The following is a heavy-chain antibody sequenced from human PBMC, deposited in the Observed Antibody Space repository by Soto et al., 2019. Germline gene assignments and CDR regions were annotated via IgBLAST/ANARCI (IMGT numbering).Heavy chain of an antibody. D-gene: IGHD2-2*01. CDR3: ARRMACSSTSCPLNYYYYGMDV. J-gene: IGHJ6*02. CDR1: AGTFSSYA. V-gene: IGHV1-69*13. Sequence: ASVKVSCKASAGTFSSYAISWVRQAPGQGLEWMGGIIPIFGTANYAQKFQGRVTITADESTSTAYMELSSLRSEDTAVYYCARRMACSSTSCPLNYYYYGMDVWGQGTTVTVSS. CDR2: IIPIFGTA.